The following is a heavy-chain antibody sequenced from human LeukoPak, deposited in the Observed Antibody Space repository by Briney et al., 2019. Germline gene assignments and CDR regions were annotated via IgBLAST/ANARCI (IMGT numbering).Heavy chain of an antibody. J-gene: IGHJ4*02. CDR2: IGAYNGNT. V-gene: IGHV1-18*01. D-gene: IGHD3-9*01. CDR1: GYTFTSYG. Sequence: GASVKVSCKASGYTFTSYGISWVRQAPGQGLEWMGWIGAYNGNTNYAQKLQGRVTMTTDTSTSTAYMELRSLRSDDTAVYYCARDLRYYDILTGYYYFDYWGQGTLVTVSS. CDR3: ARDLRYYDILTGYYYFDY.